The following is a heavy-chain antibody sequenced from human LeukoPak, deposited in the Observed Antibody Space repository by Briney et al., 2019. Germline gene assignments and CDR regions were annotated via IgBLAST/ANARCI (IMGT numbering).Heavy chain of an antibody. J-gene: IGHJ4*02. D-gene: IGHD3-10*01. Sequence: SETLSLTCTVSGGSISSSSYYWGWIRQPPGKGLEWIGSIYYSGSTYYNPSLKSRVTISVDTSKNQFSLKLSSVTAADTAVYYCARSPQRFGESLFDYWGQGTLVTVSS. CDR2: IYYSGST. CDR1: GGSISSSSYY. CDR3: ARSPQRFGESLFDY. V-gene: IGHV4-39*01.